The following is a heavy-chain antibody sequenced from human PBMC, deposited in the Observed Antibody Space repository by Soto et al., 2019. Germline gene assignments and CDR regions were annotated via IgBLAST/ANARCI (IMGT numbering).Heavy chain of an antibody. CDR3: ARELRAAAFDI. CDR1: VFTFSSYA. CDR2: ISYDGSNK. D-gene: IGHD2-21*01. J-gene: IGHJ3*02. V-gene: IGHV3-30-3*01. Sequence: GGSLRLSCAASVFTFSSYAMHWVRQAPGKGLEWVAVISYDGSNKYYADSVKGRFTISRDNSKNTLYLQMNSLRAEDTAVYYCARELRAAAFDIWGQGTMVTVSS.